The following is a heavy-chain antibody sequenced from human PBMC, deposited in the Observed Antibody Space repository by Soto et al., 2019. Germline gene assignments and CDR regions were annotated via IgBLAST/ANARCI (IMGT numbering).Heavy chain of an antibody. V-gene: IGHV3-30-3*01. D-gene: IGHD4-17*01. CDR3: ARDRSVTTSYYHYGMDV. CDR1: GFTFSCYG. Sequence: RGSLRFSCAYSGFTFSCYGMHWVRQAPGKGLEWVAVISYDGSNKYYADSVKGRFTISIDNSKNTLYLQMNSLRAEDTAVYYCARDRSVTTSYYHYGMDVWGQGTPVTVSS. J-gene: IGHJ6*01. CDR2: ISYDGSNK.